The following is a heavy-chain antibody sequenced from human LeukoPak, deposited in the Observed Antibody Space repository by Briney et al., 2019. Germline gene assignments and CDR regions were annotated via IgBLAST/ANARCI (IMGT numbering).Heavy chain of an antibody. Sequence: GGSLRLSCAASGFTFSSYAMSWIRQAPGKGLKWVSVISGSGGSTYYADSVKGRFTISRDSSKNMLYLQMNSLRAEDTAVYYCAKGDGSGSYYNRPSDYWGQGTLVTVSS. J-gene: IGHJ4*02. CDR3: AKGDGSGSYYNRPSDY. V-gene: IGHV3-23*01. D-gene: IGHD3-10*01. CDR1: GFTFSSYA. CDR2: ISGSGGST.